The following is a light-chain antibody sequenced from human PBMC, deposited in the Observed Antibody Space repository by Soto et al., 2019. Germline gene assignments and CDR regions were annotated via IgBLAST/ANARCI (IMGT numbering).Light chain of an antibody. CDR1: SSDVGGYNY. CDR3: CSNAGSLQV. CDR2: DVS. V-gene: IGLV2-11*01. Sequence: QSALTQPPSVSGSPGQSVTISCTGTSSDVGGYNYVAWYQQHPGKAPKVMIYDVSKRPSGVPDRFSGSKSGNMASLTISGLQAEDVDDYCCCSNAGSLQVFGTGTKLTVL. J-gene: IGLJ1*01.